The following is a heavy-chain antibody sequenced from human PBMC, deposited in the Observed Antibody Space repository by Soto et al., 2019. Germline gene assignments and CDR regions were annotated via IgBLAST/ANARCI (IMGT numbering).Heavy chain of an antibody. J-gene: IGHJ3*02. CDR2: ISWNSGSI. CDR1: GFTFDDYA. D-gene: IGHD2-15*01. V-gene: IGHV3-9*01. CDR3: AKDMGWQLGAFDI. Sequence: EVQLVESGGGLVQPGRSLRLSCAASGFTFDDYAMHWVRQAPGKGLEWVSGISWNSGSIGYADSVQCRFTISRDNAKNSLYLQMNSLRAEDTALYYCAKDMGWQLGAFDIWGQGTMVTVSS.